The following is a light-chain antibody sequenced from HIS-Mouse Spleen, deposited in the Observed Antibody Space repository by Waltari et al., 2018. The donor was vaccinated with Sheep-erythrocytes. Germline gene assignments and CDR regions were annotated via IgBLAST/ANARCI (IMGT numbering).Light chain of an antibody. Sequence: QSALTQPASVSGSPGQPITISCTGTSSAVGSYNLVSCYQQHPGKAPKLMIYEGSKRPSGVSNRFSGSKSGNTASLTISGLQAEDEADYYCCSYAGSSTPWVFGGGTKLTVL. CDR2: EGS. CDR1: SSAVGSYNL. J-gene: IGLJ3*02. V-gene: IGLV2-23*01. CDR3: CSYAGSSTPWV.